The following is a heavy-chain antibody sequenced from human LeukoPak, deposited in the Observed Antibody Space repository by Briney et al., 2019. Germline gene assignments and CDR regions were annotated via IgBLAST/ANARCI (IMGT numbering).Heavy chain of an antibody. CDR3: ARGLRDWVTTSYYYGMDV. CDR2: IIPIFGTA. D-gene: IGHD4-11*01. V-gene: IGHV1-69*01. CDR1: GGTFSSYA. Sequence: ASVKVSCKASGGTFSSYAISWVRQAPGQGLEWMGGIIPIFGTANYAQKFQGRVTITADESTSTAYMELSSLRSEDTAVYYCARGLRDWVTTSYYYGMDVWGQGTTVTVSS. J-gene: IGHJ6*02.